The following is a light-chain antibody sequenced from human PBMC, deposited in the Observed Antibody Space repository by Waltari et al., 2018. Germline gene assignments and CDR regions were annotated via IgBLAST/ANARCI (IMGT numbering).Light chain of an antibody. J-gene: IGKJ1*01. CDR1: QYISTN. CDR3: HQCHFPPWT. V-gene: IGKV1-39*01. Sequence: DMIKSPSSPSASVADRVTITCRARQYISTNLIWYQHKPGKAPKVLIYDASTLQSGVPSRFSGSGSGTDFTLTIKNLQLEDSATYYCHQCHFPPWTFGQGTKVEIK. CDR2: DAS.